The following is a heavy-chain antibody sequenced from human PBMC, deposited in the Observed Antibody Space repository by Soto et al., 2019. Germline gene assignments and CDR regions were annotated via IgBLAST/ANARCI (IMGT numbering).Heavy chain of an antibody. V-gene: IGHV3-33*01. J-gene: IGHJ5*02. CDR2: IWYDGSNK. CDR3: ARDFIAAAGPLEPRYNWFDP. CDR1: GFTFSSYG. Sequence: GGSLRLFCAASGFTFSSYGMHWVRQAPGKGLEWVAVIWYDGSNKYYADSVKGRFTISRDNSKNTLYLQMNSLRAEDTAVYYCARDFIAAAGPLEPRYNWFDPWGQGTLVTVSS. D-gene: IGHD6-13*01.